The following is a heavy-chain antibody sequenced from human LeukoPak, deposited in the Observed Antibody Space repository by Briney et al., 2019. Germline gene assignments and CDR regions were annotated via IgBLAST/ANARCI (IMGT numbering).Heavy chain of an antibody. J-gene: IGHJ3*02. CDR3: ARRLYTSQAPYAFDI. V-gene: IGHV3-48*03. CDR2: ISSSGSTI. CDR1: GFTFSSYE. Sequence: GESLRLSCAASGFTFSSYEMNWVRQAPGKGLEWVSYISSSGSTIYYADSVKGRFTISRDNAENSLHLQMSGLRAEDTAMYYCARRLYTSQAPYAFDIWGQGTMVTVS.